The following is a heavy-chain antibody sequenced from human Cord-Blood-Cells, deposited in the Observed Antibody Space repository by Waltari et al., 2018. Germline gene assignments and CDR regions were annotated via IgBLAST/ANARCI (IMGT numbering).Heavy chain of an antibody. Sequence: QGHWVQSGAVVTKAGASVKVSCQEFGYTFTGYYLHWVRQAPGQGRELMGRNNPNTGGTNNPQKFQGRITMTRNTSSSTAYMELSRLRSDDTAVYYGARSYGAAGTCFQHWGQGTLVTVSS. V-gene: IGHV1-2*06. CDR3: ARSYGAAGTCFQH. CDR1: GYTFTGYY. D-gene: IGHD6-13*01. CDR2: NNPNTGGT. J-gene: IGHJ1*01.